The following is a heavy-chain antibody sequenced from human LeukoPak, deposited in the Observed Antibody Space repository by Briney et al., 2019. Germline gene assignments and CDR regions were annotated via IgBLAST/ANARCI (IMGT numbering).Heavy chain of an antibody. CDR1: GFRFDNYA. V-gene: IGHV3-43*02. D-gene: IGHD2-21*02. Sequence: GSLRLSCAASGFRFDNYAMHWVRQGPGKSLQWVSVISVDGGTTYYADSVKGRFTISRDSSKNSLYLQMNSLTTEDSALYYCAKADCGGTCFLIDNWGQGTLVTVSS. J-gene: IGHJ4*02. CDR3: AKADCGGTCFLIDN. CDR2: ISVDGGTT.